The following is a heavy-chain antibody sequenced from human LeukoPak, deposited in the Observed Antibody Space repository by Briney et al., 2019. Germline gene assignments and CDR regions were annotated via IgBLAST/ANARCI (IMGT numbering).Heavy chain of an antibody. CDR3: AKESGKFDY. V-gene: IGHV3-43*02. Sequence: GGSLRLSCVASGLNFDDSAMHWVRQAPGKGPEWVSLISADGGSTFSADSVKGRFSISRDNSKNSLYLQMNSLRSEDTAMYYCAKESGKFDYWGQGTLVAVSS. CDR1: GLNFDDSA. CDR2: ISADGGST. J-gene: IGHJ4*02.